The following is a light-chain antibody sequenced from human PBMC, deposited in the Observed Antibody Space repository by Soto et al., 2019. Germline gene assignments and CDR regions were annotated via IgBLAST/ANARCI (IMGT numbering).Light chain of an antibody. Sequence: DIQITQSPSSLSASLGDRITITCRASQAIRNDLAWYQQKPGKAPKRLIFAASSLQSGVPSRFSGSGSGTEFTLTISSLQPEDFANYYCLQYNSYPWTFGQGTRWISN. J-gene: IGKJ1*01. V-gene: IGKV1-17*01. CDR3: LQYNSYPWT. CDR2: AAS. CDR1: QAIRND.